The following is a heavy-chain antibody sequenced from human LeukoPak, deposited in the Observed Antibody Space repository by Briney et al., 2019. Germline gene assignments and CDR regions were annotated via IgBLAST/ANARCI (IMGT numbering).Heavy chain of an antibody. J-gene: IGHJ4*02. CDR3: ATSSGWLPTYYFDY. D-gene: IGHD6-19*01. Sequence: PGGSLRLSCAASGFTFSSYATHWVRQAPGKGLEWVAVISYDGSNKYYADSVKGRFTISRDNSKNTLYLQMNSLRAEDTAVYYCATSSGWLPTYYFDYWGQGTLVTVSS. CDR2: ISYDGSNK. CDR1: GFTFSSYA. V-gene: IGHV3-30-3*01.